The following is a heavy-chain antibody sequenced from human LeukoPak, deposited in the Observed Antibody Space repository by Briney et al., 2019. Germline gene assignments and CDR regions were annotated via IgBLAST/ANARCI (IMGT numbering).Heavy chain of an antibody. CDR3: AREDSSGFPVDY. CDR2: INSDGSTT. Sequence: GGSLKLSCPASGFTFSNYWMHWVRPAPAKGLVWVSSINSDGSTTSYADSVKGRFTISRDNAKNTLYLQMNSLRAEDTAVYYCAREDSSGFPVDYWGQGTLVTVSS. V-gene: IGHV3-74*01. CDR1: GFTFSNYW. J-gene: IGHJ4*02. D-gene: IGHD3-22*01.